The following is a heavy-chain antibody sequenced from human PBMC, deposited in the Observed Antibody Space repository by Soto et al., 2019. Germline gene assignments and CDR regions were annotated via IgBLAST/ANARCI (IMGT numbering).Heavy chain of an antibody. J-gene: IGHJ5*02. CDR3: ARVGYCSGDTCYLAWFDP. Sequence: QVQLQESGPGPVKPSQTLSLSCSVSGGSISSGDYYWSWIRQPPGKGLEWIGYIYYTGSTYYNPSRLSRVTIAVHTSKNQFSLNLSSVPAADTAVYYCARVGYCSGDTCYLAWFDPWGRGTQVTVSS. V-gene: IGHV4-30-4*01. D-gene: IGHD2-15*01. CDR1: GGSISSGDYY. CDR2: IYYTGST.